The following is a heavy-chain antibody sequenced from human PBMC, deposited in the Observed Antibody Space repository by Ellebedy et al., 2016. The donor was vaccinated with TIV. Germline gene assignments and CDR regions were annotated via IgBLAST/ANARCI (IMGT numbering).Heavy chain of an antibody. CDR1: GFSFRSYW. CDR3: ARRGSYGDYAAQVNSWFDR. Sequence: GESLKISCAASGFSFRSYWMSWVRQAPGKGLEWVANIYQDGSAQYYVDSVEGRFTISRDNAKNSLFLQMNSLRVEDTAVYYCARRGSYGDYAAQVNSWFDRWGRGTLVSVSS. V-gene: IGHV3-7*01. J-gene: IGHJ5*02. D-gene: IGHD4-17*01. CDR2: IYQDGSAQ.